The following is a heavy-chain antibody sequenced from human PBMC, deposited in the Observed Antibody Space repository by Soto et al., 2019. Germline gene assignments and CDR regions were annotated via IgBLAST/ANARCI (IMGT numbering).Heavy chain of an antibody. V-gene: IGHV1-69*12. CDR3: ARDQGHYYDSSGYYRHDAFDI. Sequence: QVQLVQSGAEVKKPGSSVKVSCKASGGTFSSYAISWVRQAPGQGLEWMGGIIPIFGTANYAQKFQVRVTITADESTSTAYMELSSLRSEDTAVYYCARDQGHYYDSSGYYRHDAFDIWGQGTMVTVSS. CDR1: GGTFSSYA. CDR2: IIPIFGTA. D-gene: IGHD3-22*01. J-gene: IGHJ3*02.